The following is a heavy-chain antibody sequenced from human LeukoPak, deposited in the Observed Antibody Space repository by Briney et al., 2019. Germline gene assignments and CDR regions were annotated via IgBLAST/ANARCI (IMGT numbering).Heavy chain of an antibody. CDR2: INHSGST. CDR3: ARASFGDYGDYEDY. D-gene: IGHD4-17*01. J-gene: IGHJ4*02. V-gene: IGHV4-34*01. CDR1: GGSFSGYY. Sequence: SETLSLTCAVYGGSFSGYYWSWIRQPPGKGLEWIGEINHSGSTNYNPSLKSRVTISVDTSKNQFSLKLSSVTAADTAVYYCARASFGDYGDYEDYWGQGTLVTVSS.